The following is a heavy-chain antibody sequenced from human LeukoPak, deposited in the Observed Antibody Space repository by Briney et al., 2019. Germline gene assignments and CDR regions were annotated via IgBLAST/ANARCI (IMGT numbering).Heavy chain of an antibody. CDR3: AKDVDCSGGSCYPLSYFDY. Sequence: GGSLRLSCAAPGFTFSSYAMSWVRQAPGKGLEWVSAISGSGGSTYYADSVKGRFTISRDNSKNTLYLQMNSLRAEDTAVYYCAKDVDCSGGSCYPLSYFDYWGQGTLVTVSS. D-gene: IGHD2-15*01. J-gene: IGHJ4*02. CDR1: GFTFSSYA. V-gene: IGHV3-23*01. CDR2: ISGSGGST.